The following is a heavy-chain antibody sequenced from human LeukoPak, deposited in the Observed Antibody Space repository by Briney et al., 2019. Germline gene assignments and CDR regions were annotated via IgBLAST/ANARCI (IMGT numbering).Heavy chain of an antibody. Sequence: PGGSLRLSCAASGFTFSSYAMHWVRQAPGKGLEWVAVISYDGSNKYYADSVKGRFTISRDNSKNTLYLQMNSLRAEGTAVYYCASLPYYGYYFDYWGQGTLVTVSS. CDR2: ISYDGSNK. J-gene: IGHJ4*02. CDR1: GFTFSSYA. D-gene: IGHD3-10*01. V-gene: IGHV3-30-3*01. CDR3: ASLPYYGYYFDY.